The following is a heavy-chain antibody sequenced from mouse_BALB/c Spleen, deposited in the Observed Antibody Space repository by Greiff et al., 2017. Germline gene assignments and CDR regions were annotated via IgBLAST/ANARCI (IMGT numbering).Heavy chain of an antibody. V-gene: IGHV2-9*02. CDR1: GFSLTSYG. D-gene: IGHD1-1*01. CDR3: ARERENYYYGSSLAY. CDR2: IWAGGST. J-gene: IGHJ3*01. Sequence: VQLVESGPGLVAPSQSLSITCTVSGFSLTSYGVHWVRQPPGKGLEWLGVIWAGGSTNYNSALMSRLSISKDNSTSQVFLKMNSLQTDDTAMYYCARERENYYYGSSLAYWGQGTLVTVSA.